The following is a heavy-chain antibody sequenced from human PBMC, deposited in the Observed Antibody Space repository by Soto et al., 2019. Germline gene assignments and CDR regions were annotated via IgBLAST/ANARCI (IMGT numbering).Heavy chain of an antibody. J-gene: IGHJ3*02. V-gene: IGHV3-23*01. CDR3: ARDRYSSGWLDAFDI. Sequence: GGSLRLSCAASGFTFSNSSMSWVRQAPRKGLEWVSAISGNGGDYTYYADSVKGRFTISRDNSKNTVYLQMNSLRAEDTAVYYCARDRYSSGWLDAFDIWGQGTMVTVSS. D-gene: IGHD6-19*01. CDR2: ISGNGGDYT. CDR1: GFTFSNSS.